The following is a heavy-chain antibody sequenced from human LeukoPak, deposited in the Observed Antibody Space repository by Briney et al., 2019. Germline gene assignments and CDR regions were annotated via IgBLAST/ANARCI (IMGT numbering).Heavy chain of an antibody. Sequence: SETLSLTCAVYGGSFSGYYWSWIRQPPGKGLEWIGEINHSGSTNYNPSLKGRVTISVDTSKNQFSLKLSSVTAADTAVYYCARGRGFGELLAFDIWGQGTMVTVSS. V-gene: IGHV4-34*01. D-gene: IGHD3-10*01. CDR3: ARGRGFGELLAFDI. J-gene: IGHJ3*02. CDR2: INHSGST. CDR1: GGSFSGYY.